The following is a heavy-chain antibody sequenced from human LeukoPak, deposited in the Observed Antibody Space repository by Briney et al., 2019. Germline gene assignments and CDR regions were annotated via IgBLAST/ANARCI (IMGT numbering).Heavy chain of an antibody. J-gene: IGHJ3*02. CDR3: ARDYLLYGDYENAFDI. V-gene: IGHV7-4-1*02. CDR1: GYTFTSYA. Sequence: ASVKVSCKASGYTFTSYAMNWVRQAPGQGLEWMGWINTNTGNPTYAQGFTGRFVFSLDTSVSTAYLQISSLKAEDTAVYYCARDYLLYGDYENAFDIWGQGTMVTVSS. CDR2: INTNTGNP. D-gene: IGHD4-17*01.